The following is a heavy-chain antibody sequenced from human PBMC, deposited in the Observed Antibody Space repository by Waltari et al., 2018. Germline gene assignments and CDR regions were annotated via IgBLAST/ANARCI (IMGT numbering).Heavy chain of an antibody. Sequence: QVQLQQWGAGLLKPSETLSLPCTVSGDSFSNFFWSWIRQPPGKGLEWIGEINDSGNTYYNPSLKSRVTISVDTSKIQFSLKLSSVTAADTAVYYCGTGNGKTEYWDQGTLVTVSS. CDR2: INDSGNT. CDR1: GDSFSNFF. D-gene: IGHD1-1*01. J-gene: IGHJ4*02. V-gene: IGHV4-34*02. CDR3: GTGNGKTEY.